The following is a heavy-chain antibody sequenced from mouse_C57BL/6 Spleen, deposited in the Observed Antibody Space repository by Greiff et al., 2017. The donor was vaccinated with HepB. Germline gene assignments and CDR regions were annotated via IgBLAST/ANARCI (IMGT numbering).Heavy chain of an antibody. Sequence: EVKVEESGGGLVQPGGSMKLSCVASGFTFSNYWMNWVRQSPEKGLEWVAQIRLKSDNYATHYAESVKGRFTISRDDSKSSVYLQMNNLRAEDTGIYYCTVYYYGSSYYWGQGTTLTVSS. CDR2: IRLKSDNYAT. CDR3: TVYYYGSSYY. V-gene: IGHV6-3*01. D-gene: IGHD1-1*01. CDR1: GFTFSNYW. J-gene: IGHJ2*01.